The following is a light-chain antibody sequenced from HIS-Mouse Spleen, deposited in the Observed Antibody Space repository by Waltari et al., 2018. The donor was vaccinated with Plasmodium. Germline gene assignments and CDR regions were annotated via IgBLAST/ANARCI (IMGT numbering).Light chain of an antibody. J-gene: IGKJ4*01. CDR2: DAT. Sequence: ALQFTQSPSSLSASVGDRVTITCRASQGISSALAWYQQKPGKAPKLLIYDATSLESGVPSRFGGSGSGTDFTHTISSLQTEDFATYYGQQFNGYPLTFGGGTKVEIK. CDR3: QQFNGYPLT. V-gene: IGKV1-13*02. CDR1: QGISSA.